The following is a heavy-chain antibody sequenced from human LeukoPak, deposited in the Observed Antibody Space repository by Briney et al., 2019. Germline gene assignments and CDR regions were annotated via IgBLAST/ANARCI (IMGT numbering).Heavy chain of an antibody. V-gene: IGHV4-61*08. D-gene: IGHD6-13*01. Sequence: PSQTLSLTCTVSGGSISSGDYYWSWIRQPPGEGLEWIAVISDSGGSDYNPSLRGRVTISLDTSKNQFSLRLTSVTAAAPAVYYFARVPAGCTGPDYRGQGTLGTFS. J-gene: IGHJ4*01. CDR1: GGSISSGDYY. CDR2: ISDSGGS. CDR3: ARVPAGCTGPDY.